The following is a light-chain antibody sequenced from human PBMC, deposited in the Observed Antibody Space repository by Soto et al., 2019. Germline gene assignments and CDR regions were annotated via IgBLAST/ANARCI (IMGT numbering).Light chain of an antibody. CDR1: RSVSSSY. CDR2: GAS. Sequence: ENVLTQSPGTLSLSPGERATLSCRASRSVSSSYLAWYQQKPGQAPRLLIYGASSRATGIPDRFSGSGSGTDFTLTISRLEPEDFAVYYCQQYGSSPRTFGQGTKLEIK. CDR3: QQYGSSPRT. J-gene: IGKJ2*01. V-gene: IGKV3-20*01.